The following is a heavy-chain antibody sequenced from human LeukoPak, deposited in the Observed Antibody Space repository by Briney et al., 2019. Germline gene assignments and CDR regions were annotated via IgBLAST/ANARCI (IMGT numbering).Heavy chain of an antibody. CDR2: IYYSGST. Sequence: SETLSLTCTVSGGSISSSSYYWGWIRQPPGKGLEWIGSIYYSGSTYYNPSLKSRVIISVDTSKNQFSLKLSSVTAADTAVYYCARQHDYGGIKDYWGQGTLVTVSS. J-gene: IGHJ4*02. V-gene: IGHV4-39*07. D-gene: IGHD4-23*01. CDR3: ARQHDYGGIKDY. CDR1: GGSISSSSYY.